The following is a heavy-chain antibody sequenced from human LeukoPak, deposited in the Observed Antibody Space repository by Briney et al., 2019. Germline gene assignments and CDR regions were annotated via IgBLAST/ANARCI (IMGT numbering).Heavy chain of an antibody. CDR2: IYYSGRT. CDR1: GGSISSYY. CDR3: ARVVVVPAAINWFDP. Sequence: PSETLSLTCTVSGGSISSYYWSWIRQPPGKGLEWIGYIYYSGRTNYNPSLKSRVIISVDTSKNQFSLKLSSVTAADTAVYYCARVVVVPAAINWFDPWGQGTLVTVSS. J-gene: IGHJ5*02. D-gene: IGHD2-2*01. V-gene: IGHV4-59*01.